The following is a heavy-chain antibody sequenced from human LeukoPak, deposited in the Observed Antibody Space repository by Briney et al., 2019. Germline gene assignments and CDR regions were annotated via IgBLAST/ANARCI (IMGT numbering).Heavy chain of an antibody. CDR2: ITGTT. CDR3: AKDLAGSGSYSFDY. J-gene: IGHJ4*02. CDR1: GFTFSSYA. Sequence: GGSLRLSCAASGFTFSSYAMSWVRQAPGKGLQWVSTITGTTHYADSVKGRFTISRDNSKNTLYLQMNSLRAEDTAVYYCAKDLAGSGSYSFDYWGQGTLVTVSS. V-gene: IGHV3-23*01. D-gene: IGHD1-26*01.